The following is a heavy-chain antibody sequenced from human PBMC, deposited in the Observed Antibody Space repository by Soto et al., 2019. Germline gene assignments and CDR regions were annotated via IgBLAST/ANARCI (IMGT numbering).Heavy chain of an antibody. V-gene: IGHV4-30-4*01. J-gene: IGHJ4*02. CDR2: IYYSGST. D-gene: IGHD2-21*01. CDR3: ASRHISPYFDY. CDR1: GGSISSGDYY. Sequence: QVQLQEAGPGLVKPSQTLSLTCTVSGGSISSGDYYWSWIRQPPGKGLEWIGSIYYSGSTYYNPSLTRRVTISVDTSKNQFSLKLNSVTAADTAVYYFASRHISPYFDYWGQGTLVTVSS.